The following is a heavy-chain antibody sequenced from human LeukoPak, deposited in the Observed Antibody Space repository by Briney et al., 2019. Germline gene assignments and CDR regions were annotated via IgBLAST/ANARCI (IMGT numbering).Heavy chain of an antibody. CDR1: GFTFSSYG. CDR3: ARANGTTLGY. CDR2: ISSSSSYI. Sequence: GGSLRLSCAASGFTFSSYGMYWVRQAPGKGLEWVSSISSSSSYIYYADSVKGRFTISRDNAKNSLYLQMNSLRAEDTAVYYCARANGTTLGYWGQGTLVTVSP. D-gene: IGHD4-17*01. V-gene: IGHV3-21*01. J-gene: IGHJ4*02.